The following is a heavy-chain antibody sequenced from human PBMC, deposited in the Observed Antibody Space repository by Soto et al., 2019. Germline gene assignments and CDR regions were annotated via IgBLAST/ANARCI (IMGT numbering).Heavy chain of an antibody. CDR2: IIPIFGTA. Sequence: QVQLVQSGAEVKKPGSSVKVSCKASGGTFSSYAISWVRQAPGQGLEWMGGIIPIFGTANYAQKFQGRVTITADKSTSTAYMEVSSLRSEDTAVYYCARSRPVDYDVWSGPFDYWGQGTLVTVSS. D-gene: IGHD3-3*01. V-gene: IGHV1-69*06. J-gene: IGHJ4*02. CDR3: ARSRPVDYDVWSGPFDY. CDR1: GGTFSSYA.